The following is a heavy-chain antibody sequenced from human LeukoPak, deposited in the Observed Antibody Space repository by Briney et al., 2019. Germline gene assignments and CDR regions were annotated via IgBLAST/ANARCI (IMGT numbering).Heavy chain of an antibody. Sequence: GGSLRLSCAASGFTFSDYYMSWIRQAPGKGLEWVSYISSSSSYTNYADSVKGRFTISRDDAKNSLYLQMNSLRAEDTAVYYCARWRFGDQSIDIWGQGTMVTVSS. V-gene: IGHV3-11*06. J-gene: IGHJ3*02. CDR2: ISSSSSYT. D-gene: IGHD3-10*01. CDR3: ARWRFGDQSIDI. CDR1: GFTFSDYY.